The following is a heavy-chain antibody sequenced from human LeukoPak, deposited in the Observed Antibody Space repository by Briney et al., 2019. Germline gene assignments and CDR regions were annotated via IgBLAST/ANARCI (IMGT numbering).Heavy chain of an antibody. J-gene: IGHJ4*02. V-gene: IGHV3-43D*03. D-gene: IGHD1-1*01. CDR1: GFTFDDYV. Sequence: AGGSLRLSCAASGFTFDDYVMHWVRQVPGKGLEWVSLISWEGGSTFYADSVKGRFTISRDNSKNTLYLQMNSLRAEDTAVYYCAKASTGTIDYWGQGTLVTVSS. CDR3: AKASTGTIDY. CDR2: ISWEGGST.